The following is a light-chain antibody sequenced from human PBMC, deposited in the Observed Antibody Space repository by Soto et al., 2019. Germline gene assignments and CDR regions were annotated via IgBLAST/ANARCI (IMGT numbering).Light chain of an antibody. J-gene: IGLJ2*01. CDR2: EVS. Sequence: QSALTQPASVSGSPGQSITISCTGTSSDVGSYNLVSWYQQYPGKAPKFIIYEVSKRPSGVSNRFSGSKSGNTASLTISGLQAEDEAYYYCCSYAGSTTHVVFGGGTKVTVL. CDR3: CSYAGSTTHVV. CDR1: SSDVGSYNL. V-gene: IGLV2-23*02.